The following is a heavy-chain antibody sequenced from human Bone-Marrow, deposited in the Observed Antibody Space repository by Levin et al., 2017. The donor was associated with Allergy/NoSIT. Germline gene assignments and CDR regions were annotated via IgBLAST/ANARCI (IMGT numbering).Heavy chain of an antibody. J-gene: IGHJ4*02. V-gene: IGHV3-48*03. CDR3: GREDEWRQVIDH. CDR2: INSTSGSV. Sequence: GESLKISCVGSGFTFRNFEMNWVRQAPGKGLEWISYINSTSGSVYYADSVKGRFTVSRDNSKNTLYLQMNSPRAEDTAVYYCGREDEWRQVIDHWGQGILVTVSS. CDR1: GFTFRNFE. D-gene: IGHD5-24*01.